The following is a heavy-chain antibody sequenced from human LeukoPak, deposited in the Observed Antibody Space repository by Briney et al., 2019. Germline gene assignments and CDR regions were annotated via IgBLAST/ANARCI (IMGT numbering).Heavy chain of an antibody. Sequence: SSETLSLTCTVSGDSIRTYYWTWIRQPPGKGLEWLGYIFYTGTTNYNPSLRSRVTISVDLPKNQFSLRLTSLTAADTAVYFCARMNYYGSYYFDFRGQGTLVTVSS. D-gene: IGHD3-10*01. CDR3: ARMNYYGSYYFDF. CDR2: IFYTGTT. J-gene: IGHJ4*02. V-gene: IGHV4-59*01. CDR1: GDSIRTYY.